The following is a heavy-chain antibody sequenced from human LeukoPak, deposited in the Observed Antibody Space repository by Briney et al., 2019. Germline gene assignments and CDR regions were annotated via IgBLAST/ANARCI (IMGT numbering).Heavy chain of an antibody. CDR2: IYSGGTI. V-gene: IGHV3-66*01. CDR1: GLTVSSNH. D-gene: IGHD7-27*01. Sequence: PGGSLRLSCAASGLTVSSNHNHMSWVRQAPGKGLEWVSVIYSGGTIFYADSVKGRFTISRDNSKNTVYLEMNSLRAEDTAVYYCARDGENHYYDYWGQGTLVTVSS. J-gene: IGHJ4*02. CDR3: ARDGENHYYDY.